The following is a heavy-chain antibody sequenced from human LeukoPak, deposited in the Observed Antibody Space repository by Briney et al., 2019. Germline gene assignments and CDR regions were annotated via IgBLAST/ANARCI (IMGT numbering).Heavy chain of an antibody. CDR2: INPSGGST. CDR1: GYTFTSYY. J-gene: IGHJ4*02. Sequence: ASVKVSCKASGYTFTSYYMHWVRQAPGQGLEWMGIINPSGGSTSYAQKFQGRVTMTRDTSTSTVYMELSSLRSEDTAVYYCARDPRIAGATPSFDYWGQGTLVTVSS. CDR3: ARDPRIAGATPSFDY. V-gene: IGHV1-46*01. D-gene: IGHD1-26*01.